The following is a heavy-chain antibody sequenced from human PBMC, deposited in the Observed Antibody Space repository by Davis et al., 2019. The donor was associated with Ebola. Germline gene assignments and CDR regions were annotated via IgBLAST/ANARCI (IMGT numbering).Heavy chain of an antibody. J-gene: IGHJ6*02. CDR2: IYYSGST. D-gene: IGHD5-12*01. CDR3: ARGRYSGYDSGMDV. Sequence: SETLSLTCAVSGGSISSSNWWSWIRQPPGKGLEWIGYIYYSGSTNYNPSLKSRVTISVDTSKNQFSLKLSSVTAADTAVYYCARGRYSGYDSGMDVWGQGTTVTVSS. CDR1: GGSISSSNW. V-gene: IGHV4-61*01.